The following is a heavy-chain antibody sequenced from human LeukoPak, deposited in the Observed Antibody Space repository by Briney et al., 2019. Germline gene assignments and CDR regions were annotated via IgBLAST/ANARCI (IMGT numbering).Heavy chain of an antibody. CDR2: IYTSGST. Sequence: PSETLSLTCTVSGGSISSYYWSWIRQPAGKGLEWIGRIYTSGSTSYNPSLKSRVTMSVDTSKNQFSLKLSSVTAADTAVYYCARVSSSSTGDAFDIWGQGTMVTVSS. V-gene: IGHV4-4*07. D-gene: IGHD6-6*01. CDR1: GGSISSYY. CDR3: ARVSSSSTGDAFDI. J-gene: IGHJ3*02.